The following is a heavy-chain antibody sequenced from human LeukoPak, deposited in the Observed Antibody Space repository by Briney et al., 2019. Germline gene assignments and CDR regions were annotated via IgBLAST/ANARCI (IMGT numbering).Heavy chain of an antibody. V-gene: IGHV3-15*01. J-gene: IGHJ5*02. CDR3: TTETPTGLS. D-gene: IGHD1-14*01. Sequence: GGSLRLSWAASGFTFSNAWMSWGRQPPGKGREWVGRIKSKTDSGTTDYAAPVKGRFTISRDDSTNTLYLQMNSLKTEDTAVYYCTTETPTGLSWGQGTLVTVSS. CDR1: GFTFSNAW. CDR2: IKSKTDSGTT.